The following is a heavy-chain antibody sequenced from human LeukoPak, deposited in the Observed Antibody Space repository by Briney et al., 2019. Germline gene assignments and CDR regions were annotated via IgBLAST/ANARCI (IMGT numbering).Heavy chain of an antibody. CDR3: ARIRGGNNYHFDF. CDR2: INPNSAAT. V-gene: IGHV1-2*02. D-gene: IGHD1-26*01. J-gene: IGHJ4*02. CDR1: GYTFSDYY. Sequence: GASVKVSCKTSGYTFSDYYTHWVRQAPGQGLEWMGWINPNSAATNYARRFQGRVTMTGDTSISTAYMELSRLTSDDTAVYYCARIRGGNNYHFDFWGQGTLVTVSS.